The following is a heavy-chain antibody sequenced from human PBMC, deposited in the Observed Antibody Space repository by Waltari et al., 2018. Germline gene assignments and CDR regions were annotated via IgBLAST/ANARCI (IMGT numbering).Heavy chain of an antibody. V-gene: IGHV3-33*08. CDR1: GCSFSSHG. Sequence: QVQLVESGGGVVQPGRSLRLSCEASGCSFSSHGLQRVGQAPGKGLEWVAVIWYDGSNKYYADSVKGRFTISRDNSKNTLYLQMNSLRAEDTAMYYCARSGPGKTNAFDIWGQGTMVTVSS. D-gene: IGHD2-15*01. J-gene: IGHJ3*02. CDR2: IWYDGSNK. CDR3: ARSGPGKTNAFDI.